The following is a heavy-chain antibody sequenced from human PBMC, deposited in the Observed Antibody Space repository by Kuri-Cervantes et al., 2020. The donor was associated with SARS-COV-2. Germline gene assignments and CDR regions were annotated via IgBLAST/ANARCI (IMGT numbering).Heavy chain of an antibody. CDR2: ISSSSSYI. CDR3: AIIESSSDYYYYGMDV. V-gene: IGHV3-21*01. Sequence: GGSLRLSCAASGFTFSSYGMNWVRQAPGKGLEWVSSISSSSSYIYYADSVKGRFTISRDNAKNSLYLQMNSLRAEDTAVYYCAIIESSSDYYYYGMDVWGQGTTVTVSS. CDR1: GFTFSSYG. D-gene: IGHD3-10*01. J-gene: IGHJ6*02.